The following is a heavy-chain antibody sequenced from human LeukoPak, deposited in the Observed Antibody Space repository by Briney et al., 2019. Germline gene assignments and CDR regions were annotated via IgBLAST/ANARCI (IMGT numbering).Heavy chain of an antibody. CDR2: IIPIFGTA. V-gene: IGHV1-69*06. CDR3: ARGDSSSWYYFDY. Sequence: ASVKVSCKASGGTFISYAISWVRQAPGQGLEWMGGIIPIFGTANYAQKFQGRVTITADKSTSTAYMELSSLRSEDTAVYYCARGDSSSWYYFDYWGQGTLVTVSS. CDR1: GGTFISYA. J-gene: IGHJ4*02. D-gene: IGHD6-13*01.